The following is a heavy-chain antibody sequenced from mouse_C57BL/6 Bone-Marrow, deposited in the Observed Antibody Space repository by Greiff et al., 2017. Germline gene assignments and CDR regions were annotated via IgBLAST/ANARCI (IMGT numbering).Heavy chain of an antibody. CDR1: GFTFSDAW. CDR2: IRHKANNHAT. J-gene: IGHJ3*01. CDR3: TSGERVRDAY. V-gene: IGHV6-6*01. D-gene: IGHD2-13*01. Sequence: EVKVEESGGGLVQPGGSMKLSCAASGFTFSDAWMDWVRQSPGKGLEWVALIRHKANNHATYYDESVKGRFTISRDDSKSSVYLQMNSLRPEDTGIYYCTSGERVRDAYGGQGTLVTVSA.